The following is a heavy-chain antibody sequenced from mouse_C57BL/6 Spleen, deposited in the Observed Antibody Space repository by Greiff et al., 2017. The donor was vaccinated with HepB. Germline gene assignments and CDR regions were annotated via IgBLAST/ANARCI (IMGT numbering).Heavy chain of an antibody. CDR2: IDPSDSET. Sequence: QVQLQQPGAELVRPGSSVKLSCKASGYTFTSYWMHWVKQRPIQGLEWIGNIDPSDSETHYNQKFKDKATLTVDKSSSTAYMQLSSLTSEDSAVYYCARFTVVVAYYFDYWGQGTTLTVSS. CDR1: GYTFTSYW. V-gene: IGHV1-52*01. J-gene: IGHJ2*01. CDR3: ARFTVVVAYYFDY. D-gene: IGHD1-1*01.